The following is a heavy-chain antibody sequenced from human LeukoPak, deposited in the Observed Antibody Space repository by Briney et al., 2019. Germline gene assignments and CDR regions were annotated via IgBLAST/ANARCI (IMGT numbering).Heavy chain of an antibody. V-gene: IGHV4-4*07. Sequence: SETLSLTCTVSGGSISSYYWSWIRQPAGKGLEWIGRIYTSGSTNYNPSLKSRVTISVDTSKNQFSLKLSSVTAADTAVYYCASSLWSGYYPNYYYYGMDVWGQGTTVTVSS. CDR3: ASSLWSGYYPNYYYYGMDV. CDR2: IYTSGST. CDR1: GGSISSYY. D-gene: IGHD3-3*01. J-gene: IGHJ6*02.